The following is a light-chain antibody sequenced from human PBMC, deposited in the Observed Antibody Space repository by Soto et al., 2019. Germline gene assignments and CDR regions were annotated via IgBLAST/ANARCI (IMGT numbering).Light chain of an antibody. CDR2: EVN. J-gene: IGLJ1*01. CDR3: GSYTSTDTPFV. CDR1: SGDIGSYNR. Sequence: QSALTQPASVSGSPGQSITISCTGTSGDIGSYNRVSWYQHHPGKGPKLIIYEVNNRPSGVSDRFSGSKSGNKASLTISNLEAEDESDYYCGSYTSTDTPFVFGTGTKVTVL. V-gene: IGLV2-14*01.